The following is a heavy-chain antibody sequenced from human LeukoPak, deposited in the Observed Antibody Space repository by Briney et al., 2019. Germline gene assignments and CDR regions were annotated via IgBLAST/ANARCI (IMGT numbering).Heavy chain of an antibody. J-gene: IGHJ6*03. CDR1: GYTFTLYY. D-gene: IGHD3-9*01. Sequence: GASVKVSCKASGYTFTLYYMHWVRQAPGQGLEWMGWINPNSGGTNYAQKFQGRVTMTRDTSISTAYMELSRLRSDDTAVYYCARDQDILTGYRYYYYYMDVWGKGTTVTVSS. CDR2: INPNSGGT. V-gene: IGHV1-2*02. CDR3: ARDQDILTGYRYYYYYMDV.